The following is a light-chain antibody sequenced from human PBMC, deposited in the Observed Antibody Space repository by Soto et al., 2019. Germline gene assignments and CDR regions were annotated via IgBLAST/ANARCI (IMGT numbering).Light chain of an antibody. J-gene: IGKJ4*01. CDR2: DAS. CDR1: QSVGNDY. V-gene: IGKV3-20*01. Sequence: EIVLTQSPGTLSLSPGERATLSCRASQSVGNDYLAWFQQRPGQAPRLLIDDASRRATGIPDRFSGSGSGTDFTLTISRLEPEDFAMYYCQQCGSSPLTFGGGTSVEIK. CDR3: QQCGSSPLT.